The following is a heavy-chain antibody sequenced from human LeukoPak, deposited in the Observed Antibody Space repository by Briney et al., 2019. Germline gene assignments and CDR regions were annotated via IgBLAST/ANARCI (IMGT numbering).Heavy chain of an antibody. V-gene: IGHV4-30-4*01. J-gene: IGHJ4*02. CDR3: ARENSGWYDY. CDR2: ISYSGST. D-gene: IGHD6-19*01. CDR1: GGSISGGDYY. Sequence: SETLSLTCTVSGGSISGGDYYWSWIRQPPGKGLEWIGYISYSGSTYYNPSLKSRVTISVDASKNQFSLKMSSVTAADTAVYYCARENSGWYDYWGQGTLVTVSS.